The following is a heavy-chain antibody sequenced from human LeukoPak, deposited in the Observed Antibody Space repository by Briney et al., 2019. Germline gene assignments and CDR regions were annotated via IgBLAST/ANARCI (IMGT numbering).Heavy chain of an antibody. V-gene: IGHV3-30*04. CDR2: ISYDGSNK. CDR1: GFTFSSYA. D-gene: IGHD2-2*01. CDR3: ARIEGYAPDY. J-gene: IGHJ4*02. Sequence: GGSLRLSCAAPGFTFSSYAMHWVRQAPGKGLEWVAVISYDGSNKYYADSVKGRFTISRDNSKNTLYLQMNSLRAEDTAVYYCARIEGYAPDYWGQGTLVTVSS.